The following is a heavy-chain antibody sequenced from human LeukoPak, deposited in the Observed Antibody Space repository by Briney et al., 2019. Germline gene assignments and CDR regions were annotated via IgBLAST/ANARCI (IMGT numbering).Heavy chain of an antibody. CDR2: IIPVFGTP. Sequence: GASVKVSRKASGGTFSNYAISWVRQAPGQGLEWMGGIIPVFGTPNYAQKFQGRVTISADDSTTTAYMELSSLRSEDTALYYCARVTDYTMGGTAFDIWGQGTMVTVSS. J-gene: IGHJ3*02. D-gene: IGHD4-11*01. CDR3: ARVTDYTMGGTAFDI. CDR1: GGTFSNYA. V-gene: IGHV1-69*13.